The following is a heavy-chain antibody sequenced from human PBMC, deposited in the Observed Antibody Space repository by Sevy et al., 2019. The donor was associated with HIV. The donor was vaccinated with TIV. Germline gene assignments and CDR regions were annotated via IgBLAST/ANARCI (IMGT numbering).Heavy chain of an antibody. D-gene: IGHD2-2*01. CDR2: INESGIT. Sequence: SETLSLTCAVHDGSFSGYYWNWIRQLPGKGLEWIGEINESGITYYNPSLKSRVTISVDTSKKHFSLKLNSVTAADTAVYFCARSPPVVVVPGAPSWFDPWGQGTLVTVS. CDR1: DGSFSGYY. J-gene: IGHJ5*02. V-gene: IGHV4-34*01. CDR3: ARSPPVVVVPGAPSWFDP.